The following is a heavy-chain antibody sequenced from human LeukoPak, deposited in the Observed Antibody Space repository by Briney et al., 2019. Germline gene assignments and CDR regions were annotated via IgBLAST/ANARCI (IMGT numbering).Heavy chain of an antibody. J-gene: IGHJ4*02. CDR1: GYTFTSYD. Sequence: ASVKVSCKASGYTFTSYDINWVRQAVGQGLEWMGWMNHNSGETGYVEKFQSRVTMTMDTSITTAYMELSSLRSEDTAVYYCTRSGFGGGVHFDYWGQGTPVTVSS. CDR2: MNHNSGET. V-gene: IGHV1-8*01. D-gene: IGHD3-16*01. CDR3: TRSGFGGGVHFDY.